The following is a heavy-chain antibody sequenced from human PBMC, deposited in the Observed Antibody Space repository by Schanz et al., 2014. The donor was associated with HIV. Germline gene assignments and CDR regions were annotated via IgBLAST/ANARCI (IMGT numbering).Heavy chain of an antibody. V-gene: IGHV3-33*01. CDR1: GFTFSSYG. CDR2: IWYDGSNK. Sequence: QVQLVESGGGVVQPGRSLRLSWAVSGFTFSSYGMHWVRQAPGKGLEWVAVIWYDGSNKYYADSVKGRFTISRDNSKNTLYLQMNSLRAEDTAVYYCARDRMVYAQAPLYYFDYWGQGTLVTVSS. D-gene: IGHD2-8*01. CDR3: ARDRMVYAQAPLYYFDY. J-gene: IGHJ4*02.